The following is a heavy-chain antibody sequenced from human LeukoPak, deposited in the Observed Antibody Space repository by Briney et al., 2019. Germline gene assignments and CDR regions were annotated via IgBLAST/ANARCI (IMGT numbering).Heavy chain of an antibody. Sequence: GGSLRLSCAASGFTFSSYGMHWVRQAPGKGLEWVAVISYDGNNKHYVDSVKGRFTISRDNSQNTLYLQMNSLRVEDTAVYYCAKVAGFTLSYYDYGMDVWGQGTTVTVSS. CDR3: AKVAGFTLSYYDYGMDV. J-gene: IGHJ6*02. CDR2: ISYDGNNK. V-gene: IGHV3-30*18. CDR1: GFTFSSYG.